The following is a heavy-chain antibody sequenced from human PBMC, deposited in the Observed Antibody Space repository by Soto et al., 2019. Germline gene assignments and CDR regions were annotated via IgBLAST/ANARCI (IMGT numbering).Heavy chain of an antibody. J-gene: IGHJ6*02. CDR3: AKDQWSYLIHYYYGMDV. CDR2: ISGSGGST. CDR1: GFTFSSYA. D-gene: IGHD1-26*01. Sequence: EVQLLESGGGLVQPGGSLRLSCAASGFTFSSYAMSWVRQAPGKGLEWVSAISGSGGSTYYADSVKGRFTISRDNSKNTLYLQMNSLRAEDTAVYYCAKDQWSYLIHYYYGMDVWGQGTTVTVSS. V-gene: IGHV3-23*01.